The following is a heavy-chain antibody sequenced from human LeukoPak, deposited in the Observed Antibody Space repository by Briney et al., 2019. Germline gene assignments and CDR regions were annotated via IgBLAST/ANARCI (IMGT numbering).Heavy chain of an antibody. CDR2: ISGSGGST. CDR3: ARTPEGDFWSGYYQFDY. CDR1: GFTFSSYA. D-gene: IGHD3-3*01. Sequence: GGSLRLSCAASGFTFSSYAMSWVRQAPGKGLEWVSAISGSGGSTYYADSVKGRFTISRDNAKNTLYLQMNSLRAEDTAVYYCARTPEGDFWSGYYQFDYWGQGTLVTVSS. V-gene: IGHV3-23*01. J-gene: IGHJ4*02.